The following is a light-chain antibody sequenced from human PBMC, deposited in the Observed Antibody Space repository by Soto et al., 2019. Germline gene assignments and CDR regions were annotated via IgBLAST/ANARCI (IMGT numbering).Light chain of an antibody. J-gene: IGKJ1*01. CDR3: QQSISWPGT. CDR2: GAY. V-gene: IGKV3-15*01. CDR1: QSVSTN. Sequence: DIVMTQSPATLSVSPGERATLSCRASQSVSTNLAWYQQKRGQAPRLLIFGAYTRATGIPARFSGSGSGTEFTLAISSLQSEDFAVYFCQQSISWPGTFGQGTKVDIK.